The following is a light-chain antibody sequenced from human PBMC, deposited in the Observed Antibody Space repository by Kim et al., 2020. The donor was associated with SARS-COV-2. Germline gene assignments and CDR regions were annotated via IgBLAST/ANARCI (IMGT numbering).Light chain of an antibody. J-gene: IGKJ4*01. V-gene: IGKV1-5*03. Sequence: DIQMTQSPSTLSASVGDKVTITCRASQSVTWLSWYQQKPGKAPNLLIYKASSLESGVPSRFSVSGSGTEFTLTISSLQPDDFATYYCQQHDNYPLTFGGGTKVDIK. CDR3: QQHDNYPLT. CDR1: QSVTW. CDR2: KAS.